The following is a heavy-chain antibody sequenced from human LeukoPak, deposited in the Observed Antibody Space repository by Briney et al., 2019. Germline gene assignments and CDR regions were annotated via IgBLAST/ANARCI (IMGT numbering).Heavy chain of an antibody. Sequence: GGSLRLSCAASGFTFSSFGMNWVRQAPGKGLEWVPSISSGTTYIYYADSVKGRFTISRDNAKNSLYLQMNSLRAEDTAVYFCARSSDRYGMDVWGQGTTVTVSS. V-gene: IGHV3-21*01. CDR2: ISSGTTYI. J-gene: IGHJ6*02. CDR1: GFTFSSFG. D-gene: IGHD2-15*01. CDR3: ARSSDRYGMDV.